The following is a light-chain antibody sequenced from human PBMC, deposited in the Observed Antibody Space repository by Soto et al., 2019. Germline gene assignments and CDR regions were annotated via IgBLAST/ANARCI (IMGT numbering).Light chain of an antibody. Sequence: AIQVTQSPSSLSASVGDRVTITCRTSQGIRSALGWYQQKPGKVPKLLIYAASTLRSGVPSRFSGSGSGRDFTLTISSLQPEDFATYYCLRDYSYFWAFGQGTKVEVK. CDR2: AAS. CDR3: LRDYSYFWA. J-gene: IGKJ1*01. V-gene: IGKV1-6*01. CDR1: QGIRSA.